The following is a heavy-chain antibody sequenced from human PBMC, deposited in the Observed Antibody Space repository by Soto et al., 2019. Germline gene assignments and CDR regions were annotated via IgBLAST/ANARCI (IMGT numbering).Heavy chain of an antibody. Sequence: EVQLLESGGGLVQPGGSLRLSCAASGFTFSSYAMSWVRQAPGKGLEWVSAISGSGGSTYYADSVKGRFTISRDNSKNTLYLQMNSLRAEDTAVYYCAKDRARSSTSYNWFDPWGQGTLVTVSS. J-gene: IGHJ5*02. V-gene: IGHV3-23*01. CDR1: GFTFSSYA. CDR2: ISGSGGST. CDR3: AKDRARSSTSYNWFDP. D-gene: IGHD2-2*01.